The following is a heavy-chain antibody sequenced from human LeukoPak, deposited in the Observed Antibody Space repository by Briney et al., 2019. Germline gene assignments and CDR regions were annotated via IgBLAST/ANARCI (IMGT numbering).Heavy chain of an antibody. CDR2: IYYSGST. Sequence: PSETLSLTCTVSGGSVSNYWSWIRQPPGKGLEWIGYIYYSGSTNYNPSLESRVTISVDTSKNQFSLKLSSVTAADTAVYYCARVPDYGDYRYYFDYWGQGTLATVSS. J-gene: IGHJ4*02. CDR1: GGSVSNY. D-gene: IGHD4-17*01. CDR3: ARVPDYGDYRYYFDY. V-gene: IGHV4-59*02.